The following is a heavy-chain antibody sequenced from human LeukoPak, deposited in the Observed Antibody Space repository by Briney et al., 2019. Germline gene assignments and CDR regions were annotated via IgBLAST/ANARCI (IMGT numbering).Heavy chain of an antibody. CDR1: GGSFSGYH. Sequence: SETLSLTCAVYGGSFSGYHWSWIRQPPGKGLEWIGEINHSGSTNYNPSLKSRVTISVDTSKNQFSLKLSSVTAADTAVYYCAREGYSYGFWYFDLWGRGTLVTVSS. V-gene: IGHV4-34*01. D-gene: IGHD5-18*01. CDR2: INHSGST. J-gene: IGHJ2*01. CDR3: AREGYSYGFWYFDL.